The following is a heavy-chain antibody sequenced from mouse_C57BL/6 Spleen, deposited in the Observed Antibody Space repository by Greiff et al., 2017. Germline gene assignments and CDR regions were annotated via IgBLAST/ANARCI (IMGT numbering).Heavy chain of an antibody. V-gene: IGHV1-15*01. CDR1: GYTFTDYE. J-gene: IGHJ3*01. Sequence: QVQLKQSGAELVRPGASVTLSCKASGYTFTDYEMHWVKQTPVHGLEWIGAIDPETGGTAYNQKFKGKAILTADKSSSTAYMELRSLTSEDSAVYYCTRSPITTVVAPFAYWGQGTLVTVSA. CDR3: TRSPITTVVAPFAY. D-gene: IGHD1-1*01. CDR2: IDPETGGT.